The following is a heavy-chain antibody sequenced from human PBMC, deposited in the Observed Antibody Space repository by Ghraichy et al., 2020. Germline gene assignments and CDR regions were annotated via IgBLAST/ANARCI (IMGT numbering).Heavy chain of an antibody. Sequence: ASVKVSCKASGYTFTGYYMHWVRQAPGQGLEWMGWINPNSGGTNYAQKFQGRVTMTRDTSISTAYMELSRLRSDDTAVYYCARESTSHCCPFDYWGQGTLVTVSS. V-gene: IGHV1-2*02. J-gene: IGHJ4*02. CDR3: ARESTSHCCPFDY. CDR1: GYTFTGYY. CDR2: INPNSGGT. D-gene: IGHD2-2*01.